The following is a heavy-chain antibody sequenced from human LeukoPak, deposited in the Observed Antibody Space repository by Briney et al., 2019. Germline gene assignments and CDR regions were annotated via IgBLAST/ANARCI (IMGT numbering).Heavy chain of an antibody. CDR1: GYTFTSYG. CDR2: ISAYNGNT. D-gene: IGHD6-13*01. V-gene: IGHV1-18*01. Sequence: GASVKVSCKASGYTFTSYGISWVRQAPGQGLEWMGWISAYNGNTNYAQKLQGGVTMTTDTSTSTAYMELRSLRSDDTAVYYCARAGWRIAASGGLLDYWGQGTLVTVSS. J-gene: IGHJ4*02. CDR3: ARAGWRIAASGGLLDY.